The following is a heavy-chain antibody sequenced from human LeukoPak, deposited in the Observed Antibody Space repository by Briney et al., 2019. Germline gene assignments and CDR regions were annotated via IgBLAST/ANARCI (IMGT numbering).Heavy chain of an antibody. V-gene: IGHV1-69*13. CDR3: AGRLDCTNSVCFNYYRFDY. D-gene: IGHD2-8*01. Sequence: SVKVSCKASGGTFSSYAISWVRQAPGHGLEWMGGIIPILGTANYAQKFQGRVTITADESTSTVYMELSSLGSEDTAVYYCAGRLDCTNSVCFNYYRFDYWGQGTLVTVSS. CDR1: GGTFSSYA. J-gene: IGHJ4*02. CDR2: IIPILGTA.